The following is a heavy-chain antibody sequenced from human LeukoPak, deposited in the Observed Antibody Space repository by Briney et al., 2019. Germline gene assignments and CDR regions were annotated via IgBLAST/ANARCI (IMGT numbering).Heavy chain of an antibody. J-gene: IGHJ6*02. CDR3: ARDVHYGMDV. CDR2: IYYGGST. CDR1: GGSISSYY. V-gene: IGHV4-59*12. Sequence: SETLSLTCTVSGGSISSYYWSWIRQPPGKGLEWIGYIYYGGSTNYNPSLRSRVTISVDTSKNQFSLKLSSVTAADTAVYYCARDVHYGMDVWGQGTTVTVSS.